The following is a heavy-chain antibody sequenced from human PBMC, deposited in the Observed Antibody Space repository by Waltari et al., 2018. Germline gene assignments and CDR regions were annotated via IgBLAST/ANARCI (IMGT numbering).Heavy chain of an antibody. V-gene: IGHV3-23*01. CDR1: GFTLSSEA. Sequence: EVQLLESGGGLVQPGGSLRLSCAASGFTLSSEAMSWVRQAAGKGLEWGSSISAGGGTTYYADSVKGRFTISRDNSKNTLYLQMNSLRADDTAVYYCAKDRGYFDWLILDYWGQGTLVTVSS. CDR2: ISAGGGTT. CDR3: AKDRGYFDWLILDY. D-gene: IGHD3-9*01. J-gene: IGHJ4*02.